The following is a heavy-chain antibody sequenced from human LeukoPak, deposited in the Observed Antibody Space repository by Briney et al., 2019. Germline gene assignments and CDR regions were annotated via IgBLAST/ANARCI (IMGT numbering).Heavy chain of an antibody. J-gene: IGHJ4*02. CDR3: ARSSPYPHYYDSNQPFDY. Sequence: GGSLRLSCTASGFTFGDYAMSWFRQAPGKGLEWVGFIRSKAYGGTTEYAASVKGRFTISRDDSKSIAYLQMNSLKTEDTAVYYCARSSPYPHYYDSNQPFDYWGQGTLVTVSS. D-gene: IGHD3-22*01. CDR1: GFTFGDYA. V-gene: IGHV3-49*03. CDR2: IRSKAYGGTT.